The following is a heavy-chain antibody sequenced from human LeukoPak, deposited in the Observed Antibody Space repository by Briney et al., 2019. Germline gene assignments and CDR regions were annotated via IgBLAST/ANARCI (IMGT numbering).Heavy chain of an antibody. CDR1: GGSFSGYY. Sequence: SETLSLTCAVYGGSFSGYYWSWIRQPPGKGLEWIGEINHSGSTNCNLSLKSRVTISGDTSKNQFSLKLSSVTAADTAVYYCARGLGEGYPDYWGQGTLVTVSP. J-gene: IGHJ4*02. V-gene: IGHV4-34*01. CDR3: ARGLGEGYPDY. CDR2: INHSGST. D-gene: IGHD5-24*01.